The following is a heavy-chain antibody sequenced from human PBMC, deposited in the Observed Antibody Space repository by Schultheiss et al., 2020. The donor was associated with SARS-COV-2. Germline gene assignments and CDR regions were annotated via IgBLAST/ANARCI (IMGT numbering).Heavy chain of an antibody. J-gene: IGHJ6*02. V-gene: IGHV3-64*01. Sequence: GGSLRLSCAASGFTFSSYAMQWVRQAPGKGLEYVSAISSNGGSTYYANSVKGRFTISRDNSKNTLYLQMNSLRAEDTAVYYCARDHLEAYYDSSGYPYGMDVWGQGTTVTVAS. CDR1: GFTFSSYA. CDR3: ARDHLEAYYDSSGYPYGMDV. D-gene: IGHD3-22*01. CDR2: ISSNGGST.